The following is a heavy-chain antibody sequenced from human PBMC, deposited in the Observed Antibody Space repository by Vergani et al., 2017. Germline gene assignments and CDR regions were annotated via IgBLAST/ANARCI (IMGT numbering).Heavy chain of an antibody. CDR2: IYYSGST. V-gene: IGHV4-39*01. D-gene: IGHD3-3*01. CDR3: ARHDSGHYGYSYYGLDV. Sequence: QLQLHKSGPGLVKPSETLSLTCTLSGGSISSSSYFWVWLRQTPGKGLEWIGSIYYSGSTYYNPSLKSRVSISVDTSKNPFSLKLSSGTAADSAVYYCARHDSGHYGYSYYGLDVWGQGTTVTVSS. J-gene: IGHJ6*02. CDR1: GGSISSSSYF.